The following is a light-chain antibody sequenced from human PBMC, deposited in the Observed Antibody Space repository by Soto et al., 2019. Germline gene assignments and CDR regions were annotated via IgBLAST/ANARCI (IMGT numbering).Light chain of an antibody. J-gene: IGKJ1*01. V-gene: IGKV1-5*03. CDR3: QHYNSYSEA. Sequence: DIQMTQSPSTLSGSVGDRVTITCRASQTISSWLAWYQQKPGKAPKLLIYKASTLKSGVPSRFSGSGSETELTLTISSLQPDDFATYYCQHYNSYSEAFGQGTKVELK. CDR1: QTISSW. CDR2: KAS.